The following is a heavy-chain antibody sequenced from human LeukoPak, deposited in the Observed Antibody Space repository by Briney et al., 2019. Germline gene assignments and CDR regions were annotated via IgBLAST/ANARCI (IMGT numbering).Heavy chain of an antibody. Sequence: ASVKVSCEASGYTFTSYGISWVRQAPGQGLEWMGWISAYNGSTNYAQKLQGRVTMTTDTSTSTAYMELRSLRSDDTAVYYCAREMVRGKIDYWGQGTLVTVSS. J-gene: IGHJ4*02. CDR3: AREMVRGKIDY. CDR1: GYTFTSYG. D-gene: IGHD3-10*01. CDR2: ISAYNGST. V-gene: IGHV1-18*04.